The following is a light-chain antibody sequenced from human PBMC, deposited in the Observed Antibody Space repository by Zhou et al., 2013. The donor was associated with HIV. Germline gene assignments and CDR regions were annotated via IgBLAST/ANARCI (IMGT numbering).Light chain of an antibody. V-gene: IGKV2D-29*01. Sequence: DIVMTQTPLSLPVTPGEPASISCRSSQSLLDSDDGNTYLYWYLQKPGQPPQLLIYEVSNRFSGVPDRFSGSGSGTDFTLKISRVEAEDVGVYYCMQTIQLPLTFGGGTKVEIK. CDR2: EVS. J-gene: IGKJ4*01. CDR3: MQTIQLPLT. CDR1: QSLLDSDDGNTY.